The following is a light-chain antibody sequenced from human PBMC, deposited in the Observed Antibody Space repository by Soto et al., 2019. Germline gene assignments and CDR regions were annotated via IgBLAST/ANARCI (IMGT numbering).Light chain of an antibody. J-gene: IGKJ1*01. CDR1: LAIGDS. CDR2: GKS. CDR3: QQTYNLPRT. V-gene: IGKV1-39*01. Sequence: DIQMTQSPSSLSASVGDRAIITCRSSLAIGDSFSWFQQKPGRPPTLLIYGKSSMQRVVSPRFSGSGYGTDFTLTISRLQLEDFATYYCQQTYNLPRTFGQGTKVHLK.